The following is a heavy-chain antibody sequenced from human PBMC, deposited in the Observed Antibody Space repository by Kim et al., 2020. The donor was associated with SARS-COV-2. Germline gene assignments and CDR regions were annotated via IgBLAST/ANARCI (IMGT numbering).Heavy chain of an antibody. Sequence: SYTPSLKSRVTISVDTSKNQFSLKLSSVTAADTAVYYCARDSAGGNGIDYWGQGTLVTVSS. J-gene: IGHJ4*02. D-gene: IGHD2-15*01. CDR3: ARDSAGGNGIDY. V-gene: IGHV4-30-2*05.